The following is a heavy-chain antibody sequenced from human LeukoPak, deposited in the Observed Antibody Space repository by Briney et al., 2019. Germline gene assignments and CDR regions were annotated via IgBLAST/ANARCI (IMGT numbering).Heavy chain of an antibody. J-gene: IGHJ4*02. Sequence: GGSLRLSCAASGFTFSSYWMRWVRQAPGKGLEWVANINPDGSEKYYVDSVKGRFTISRDNAKNSLFLQMNSLGAEDTAVYYCARIELGVSYDSSGYTKYWGQGTLVAVSS. CDR1: GFTFSSYW. D-gene: IGHD3-22*01. CDR3: ARIELGVSYDSSGYTKY. V-gene: IGHV3-7*01. CDR2: INPDGSEK.